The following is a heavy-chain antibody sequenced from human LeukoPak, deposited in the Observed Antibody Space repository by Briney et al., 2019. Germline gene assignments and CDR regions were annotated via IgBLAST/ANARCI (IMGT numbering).Heavy chain of an antibody. J-gene: IGHJ6*03. CDR3: ARYYCSSTSCNRSYYYYYYMDV. CDR1: GFTFGSYA. D-gene: IGHD2-2*01. V-gene: IGHV3-30*01. CDR2: ISYDGSNK. Sequence: PGGSLRLSCAASGFTFGSYAMHWVRQAPGKGLEWVAVISYDGSNKYYADSVKGRFTISRDNSKNTLYLQMNSLRAEDTAVYYCARYYCSSTSCNRSYYYYYYMDVWGKGTTVTVSS.